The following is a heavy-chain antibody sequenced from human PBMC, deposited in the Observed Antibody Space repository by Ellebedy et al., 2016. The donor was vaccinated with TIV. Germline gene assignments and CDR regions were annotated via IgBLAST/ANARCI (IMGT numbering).Heavy chain of an antibody. D-gene: IGHD6-19*01. CDR1: GYTFTGYY. J-gene: IGHJ4*02. CDR3: AREITRGSSGQYFDY. V-gene: IGHV1-2*05. Sequence: AASVKVSCKASGYTFTGYYMHWVRQAPGQGLEWMGRINPNTGSTNYAQKFQGRVTITRDPSISTAYMELSRLRSDDTVVYYCAREITRGSSGQYFDYWGQGTLITVSS. CDR2: INPNTGST.